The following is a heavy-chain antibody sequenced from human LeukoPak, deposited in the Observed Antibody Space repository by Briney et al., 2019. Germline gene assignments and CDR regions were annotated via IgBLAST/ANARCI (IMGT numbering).Heavy chain of an antibody. V-gene: IGHV3-74*01. Sequence: GGSLRLSCAASGFTFSSYWMHWVRQAPGKGLVWVSRLNSDGTNTYHADSVKGRVTISRDNAKNTVYLEMNSLRAEDTAIYYCAKAPPHDFWSGYFSGLVDYWGQGTLVTVSS. CDR3: AKAPPHDFWSGYFSGLVDY. CDR1: GFTFSSYW. J-gene: IGHJ4*02. CDR2: LNSDGTNT. D-gene: IGHD3-3*01.